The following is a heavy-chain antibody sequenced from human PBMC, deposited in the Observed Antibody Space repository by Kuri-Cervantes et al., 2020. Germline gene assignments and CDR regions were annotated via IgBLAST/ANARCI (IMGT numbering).Heavy chain of an antibody. CDR1: GYTFSRYA. J-gene: IGHJ4*03. Sequence: ASVKVSCKASGYTFSRYAIHWVRQAPGQRLEWMGWINAGTGNTKFSQKFQGRVSITRDTSTTTAYMELRSLTSDDTALYSCARSPKGNYGSGTYGYFDSWGQATLVTVSS. CDR3: ARSPKGNYGSGTYGYFDS. CDR2: INAGTGNT. D-gene: IGHD3-10*01. V-gene: IGHV1-3*01.